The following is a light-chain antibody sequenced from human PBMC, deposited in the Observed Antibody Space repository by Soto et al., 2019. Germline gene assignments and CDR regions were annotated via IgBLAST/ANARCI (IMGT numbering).Light chain of an antibody. V-gene: IGLV8-61*01. J-gene: IGLJ1*01. CDR1: SGSVSTANI. CDR3: ALLMGNGISV. CDR2: SIS. Sequence: QTVVTQESSLSVSPGGTVTLTCGLISGSVSTANIPNWYQQTPGQAPRTLIYSISTRSSGVPDRFSGSILGNKAALTITGAQADDESDYYCALLMGNGISVFGTGTKVTVL.